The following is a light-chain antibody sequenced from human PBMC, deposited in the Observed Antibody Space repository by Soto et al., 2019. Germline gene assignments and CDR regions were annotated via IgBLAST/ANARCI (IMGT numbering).Light chain of an antibody. CDR3: QKYNNAPLT. V-gene: IGKV1-39*01. Sequence: DIQMTQSPSSLSASVGDRVTITCRASQSISSYLNWYQQRPGTAPKVLIFGANSLQSGVPSRFSGSGSGTEFTLTISSLQPEDVATYYCQKYNNAPLTFGGGTKVDIK. CDR2: GAN. CDR1: QSISSY. J-gene: IGKJ4*01.